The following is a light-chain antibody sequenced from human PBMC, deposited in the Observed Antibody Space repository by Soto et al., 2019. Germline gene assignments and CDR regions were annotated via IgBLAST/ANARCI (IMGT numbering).Light chain of an antibody. CDR2: ANN. CDR3: QSYDRTLIISV. V-gene: IGLV1-40*01. J-gene: IGLJ3*02. Sequence: QSVLTQPPSVSGATGQRVTISCTGSISNIGAGYDVHWYQQLPGTAPKLLIYANNNRPSGVPDRFSGSKSGTSASLAISGLQAEDEADYYCQSYDRTLIISVFGRGTQLTVL. CDR1: ISNIGAGYD.